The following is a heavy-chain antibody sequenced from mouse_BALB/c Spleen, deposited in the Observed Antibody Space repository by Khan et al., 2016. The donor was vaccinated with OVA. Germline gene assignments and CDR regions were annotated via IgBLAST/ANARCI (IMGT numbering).Heavy chain of an antibody. CDR3: TRGGYASFAY. V-gene: IGHV1S136*01. CDR1: GYTFTSYV. J-gene: IGHJ3*01. Sequence: VQLKESGPELVKPGASVKMSCKASGYTFTSYVMYWVSQKPGQGLEWIGYINPYNDDTKYNEKFKGKDTLTSDKSSSTAYMDLSSLTSEDSAVYYCTRGGYASFAYWVQGTLVTVST. D-gene: IGHD2-2*01. CDR2: INPYNDDT.